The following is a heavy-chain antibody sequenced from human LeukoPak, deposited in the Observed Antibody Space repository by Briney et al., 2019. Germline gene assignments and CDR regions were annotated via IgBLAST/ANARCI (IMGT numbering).Heavy chain of an antibody. CDR1: GFTFSNYA. V-gene: IGHV3-23*01. D-gene: IGHD3-9*01. CDR2: ISGSGDNT. Sequence: GGSLRLSCGASGFTFSNYAMSWVRQAPGKGLEWVSSISGSGDNTDYADSVKGRCTISRDTSKNTVYLQIQSLRAEDTAIYYCARDYPGDWFPWEDYFDTWGHRTLVTVSS. J-gene: IGHJ4*01. CDR3: ARDYPGDWFPWEDYFDT.